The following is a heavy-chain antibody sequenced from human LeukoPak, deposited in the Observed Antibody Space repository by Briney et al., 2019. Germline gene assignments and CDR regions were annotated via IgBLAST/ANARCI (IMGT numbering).Heavy chain of an antibody. D-gene: IGHD3-3*01. CDR1: GGSFSGYY. J-gene: IGHJ4*02. CDR2: INHSGST. Sequence: SETLSLTCAVYGGSFSGYYWSWIRQPPGKGLEWIGEINHSGSTNYNPSLKSRVTISIDTSKNQFSLKLSSATAADTAVYYCARGTYDFWSGYGPYYFDYWGQGTLVTVSS. CDR3: ARGTYDFWSGYGPYYFDY. V-gene: IGHV4-34*01.